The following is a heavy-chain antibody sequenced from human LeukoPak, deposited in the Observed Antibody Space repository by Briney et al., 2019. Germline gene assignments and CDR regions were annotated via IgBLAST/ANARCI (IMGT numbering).Heavy chain of an antibody. CDR2: VYYTVST. CDR1: GGSISSYY. Sequence: SETLSLTCTVSGGSISSYYWSWVRQPPGKGLEWIGFVYYTVSTNYSPSLKSRVTISVDTSKNQFSLKLRSVTAADTAVYYCARISSSNWYNERGAFDVWGQGTMVTVSS. D-gene: IGHD6-13*01. J-gene: IGHJ3*01. CDR3: ARISSSNWYNERGAFDV. V-gene: IGHV4-59*01.